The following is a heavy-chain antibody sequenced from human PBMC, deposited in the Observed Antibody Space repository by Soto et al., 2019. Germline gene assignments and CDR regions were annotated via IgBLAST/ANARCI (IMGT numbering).Heavy chain of an antibody. CDR2: ISSSSSYI. CDR1: GFTFSLDS. J-gene: IGHJ4*02. Sequence: GGSLRLSCAASGFTFSLDSMIWVRQAPGKGLEWVSSISSSSSYIYYADSVKGRFTISRDNAKNSLYLQMNSLRAEDTAVYYCARHYKMTTVTNIDYWRQGTLVTVSS. V-gene: IGHV3-21*01. D-gene: IGHD4-17*01. CDR3: ARHYKMTTVTNIDY.